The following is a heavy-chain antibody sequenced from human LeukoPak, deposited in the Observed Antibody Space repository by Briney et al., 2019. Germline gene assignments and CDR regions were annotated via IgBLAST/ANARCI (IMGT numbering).Heavy chain of an antibody. CDR2: INPNSGGT. Sequence: ASLKVSCKASGYTITDYYMHWVRQAPGQGLEWMGWINPNSGGTNYAQKFQGRVTLTRDTSISTAYMELSRLRSDDTAVYYCATWATGLYYFHYWGQGTLVTVSS. CDR3: ATWATGLYYFHY. CDR1: GYTITDYY. J-gene: IGHJ4*02. D-gene: IGHD1-1*01. V-gene: IGHV1-2*02.